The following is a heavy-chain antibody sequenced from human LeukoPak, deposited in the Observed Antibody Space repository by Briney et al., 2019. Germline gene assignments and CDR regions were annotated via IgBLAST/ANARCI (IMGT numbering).Heavy chain of an antibody. J-gene: IGHJ5*02. CDR1: GFTFTTYW. CDR2: INSDGSIT. D-gene: IGHD2-2*01. Sequence: GGSLRLSCAASGFTFTTYWMHWVRQAPGKGLVWVSHINSDGSITSYADSVKGRFTISRDNAKNTLYLQMNSLRVEDTALYYCATSTDYNWIDPWGQGTLVTVSS. CDR3: ATSTDYNWIDP. V-gene: IGHV3-74*01.